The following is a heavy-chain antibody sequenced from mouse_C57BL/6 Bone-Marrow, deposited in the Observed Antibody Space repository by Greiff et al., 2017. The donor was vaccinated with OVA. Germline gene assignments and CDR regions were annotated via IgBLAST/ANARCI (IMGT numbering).Heavy chain of an antibody. J-gene: IGHJ4*01. CDR3: AYYYVGDYYAMDY. D-gene: IGHD2-1*01. V-gene: IGHV14-2*01. CDR1: GFNIKDYY. Sequence: VQLQQSGAELVKPGASVKLSCTASGFNIKDYYMHWVKQRTEQGLEWIGRIDPEDGETKYAPKFQGKATITADPSSNTAYLQLSSLTSEDTAVYYCAYYYVGDYYAMDYWGQGTSVTVSS. CDR2: IDPEDGET.